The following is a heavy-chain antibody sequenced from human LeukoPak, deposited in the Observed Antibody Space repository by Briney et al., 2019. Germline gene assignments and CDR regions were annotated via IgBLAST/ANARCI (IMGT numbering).Heavy chain of an antibody. J-gene: IGHJ4*02. CDR3: ARDKTTTVVTPPDY. CDR1: GFTFSSYA. D-gene: IGHD4-23*01. CDR2: ISGSGGST. Sequence: GGSLRLSCAASGFTFSSYAMSWVRQAPGKGLEWVSAISGSGGSTYYADSVKGRFTISRDNSKNTLYLQMNSLRAEDTAVYYCARDKTTTVVTPPDYWGQGTLVTVSS. V-gene: IGHV3-23*01.